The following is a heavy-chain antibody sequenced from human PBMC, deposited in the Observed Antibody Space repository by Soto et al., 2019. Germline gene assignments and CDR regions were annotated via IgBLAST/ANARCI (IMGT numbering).Heavy chain of an antibody. CDR1: GFTFSSYG. CDR3: ARTRWYFDY. Sequence: QVQLVESGGGVVQPGRSLRLSCAASGFTFSSYGMHWVRQAPGKGREWVAVIWYDGSNKYYADSVKGRFTISRDNSKNTLDLQMNSLRAEDTAVYYCARTRWYFDYWGQGTLVTVSS. D-gene: IGHD4-17*01. V-gene: IGHV3-33*01. CDR2: IWYDGSNK. J-gene: IGHJ4*02.